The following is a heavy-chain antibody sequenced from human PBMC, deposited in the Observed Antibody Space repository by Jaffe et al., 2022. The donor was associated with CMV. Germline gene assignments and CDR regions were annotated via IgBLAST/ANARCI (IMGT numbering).Heavy chain of an antibody. CDR1: GYTFTSYD. J-gene: IGHJ3*02. D-gene: IGHD3-22*01. CDR2: MNPNSGNT. CDR3: ASGLDSSGYSNDAFDI. Sequence: QVQLVQSGAEVKKPGASVKVSCKASGYTFTSYDINWVRQATGQGLEWMGWMNPNSGNTGYAQKFQGRVTMTRNTSISTAYMELSSLRSEDTAVYYCASGLDSSGYSNDAFDIWGQGTMVTVSS. V-gene: IGHV1-8*01.